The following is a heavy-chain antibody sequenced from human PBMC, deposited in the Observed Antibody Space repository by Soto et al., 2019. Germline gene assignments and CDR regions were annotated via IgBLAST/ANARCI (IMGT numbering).Heavy chain of an antibody. CDR1: GFTFSTYW. J-gene: IGHJ5*02. Sequence: EVQLVESGGDLVQPGGSLRLSCAASGFTFSTYWMHWVRQAPGKGLVWVSRINSDGSSTSYADSVKGRFTISRDNAKNTLYLQMNSLRADDTVVYYCAKAWEVNWFDPWGQGTLVTVSS. D-gene: IGHD1-26*01. V-gene: IGHV3-74*01. CDR2: INSDGSST. CDR3: AKAWEVNWFDP.